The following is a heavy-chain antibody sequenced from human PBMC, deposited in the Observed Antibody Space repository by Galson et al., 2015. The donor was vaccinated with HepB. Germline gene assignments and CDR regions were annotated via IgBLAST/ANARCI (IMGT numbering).Heavy chain of an antibody. D-gene: IGHD2-2*01. CDR3: ARPSGYCSSTSCYSYYYYGMDV. CDR2: IDPSDSYT. Sequence: QSGAEVKKPGESLRISCKGSGYSFTSYWISWVRQMPGKGLEWMGRIDPSDSYTNYSPSFQGHVTISADKSISTAYLQWSSLKASDTAMYYCARPSGYCSSTSCYSYYYYGMDVWGQGTTVTVSS. CDR1: GYSFTSYW. J-gene: IGHJ6*02. V-gene: IGHV5-10-1*01.